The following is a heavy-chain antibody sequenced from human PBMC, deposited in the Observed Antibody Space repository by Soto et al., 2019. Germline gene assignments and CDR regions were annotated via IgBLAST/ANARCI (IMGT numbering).Heavy chain of an antibody. CDR2: IIPILGTA. CDR3: ARAVMGVGDTRGWYFDL. V-gene: IGHV1-69*01. D-gene: IGHD1-26*01. J-gene: IGHJ2*01. CDR1: GGTFSSYA. Sequence: QVQLVQSGAEVKKPGSSVKVSCKASGGTFSSYAISWVRQAPGQGLEWMGGIIPILGTANYAPKFQGRVPITADESTSTAVLELSSVRSEDTAVYYCARAVMGVGDTRGWYFDLWGRGTLVTVSS.